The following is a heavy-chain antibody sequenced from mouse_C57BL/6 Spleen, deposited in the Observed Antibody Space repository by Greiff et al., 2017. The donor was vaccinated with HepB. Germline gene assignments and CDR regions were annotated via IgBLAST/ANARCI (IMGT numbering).Heavy chain of an antibody. CDR2: ISSCSSTI. D-gene: IGHD2-5*01. CDR3: ARDSNYLYYYAMDY. Sequence: DVMLVESGGGLVKPGGSLKLSCAASGFTFSDYGMHWVRQAPEKGLEWVAYISSCSSTIYYADTVKGRFTISRDNAKNTLLLQMTSLRSEDTAMYYCARDSNYLYYYAMDYWGQGTSVTVSS. V-gene: IGHV5-17*01. J-gene: IGHJ4*01. CDR1: GFTFSDYG.